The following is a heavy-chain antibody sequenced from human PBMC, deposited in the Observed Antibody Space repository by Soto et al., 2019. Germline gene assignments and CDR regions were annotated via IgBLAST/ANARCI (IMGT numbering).Heavy chain of an antibody. CDR3: AATTYYYDSSGYYFDY. J-gene: IGHJ4*02. Sequence: EVQLLESGGGLVQPGGSLRLSCAASGFTFSSYAMSWVRQAPGKGLEWVSAISGSGGSTYYADSVKGRFTISRDNSKNTLYLLMNSLRAEDTAVYYCAATTYYYDSSGYYFDYWGQGTLVTVSS. D-gene: IGHD3-22*01. CDR2: ISGSGGST. CDR1: GFTFSSYA. V-gene: IGHV3-23*01.